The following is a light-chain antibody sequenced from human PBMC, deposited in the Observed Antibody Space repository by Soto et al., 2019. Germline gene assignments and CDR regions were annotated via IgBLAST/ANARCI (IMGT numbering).Light chain of an antibody. CDR2: DAS. Sequence: DSHLTQAPSTLSASLGDRVPITCRASQSIGNWLAWYQQKPGKAPNLLIYDASTLENGVPSRFSGSASGTDFTLTISSLQPYDFATYYCQQYNSYSPRTFGQGTKVDIK. CDR3: QQYNSYSPRT. J-gene: IGKJ1*01. V-gene: IGKV1-5*01. CDR1: QSIGNW.